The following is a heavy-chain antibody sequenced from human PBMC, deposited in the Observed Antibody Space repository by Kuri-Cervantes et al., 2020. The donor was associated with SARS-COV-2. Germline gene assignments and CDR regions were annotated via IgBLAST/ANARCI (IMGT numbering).Heavy chain of an antibody. V-gene: IGHV3-7*01. CDR3: ARARMAGPFDY. J-gene: IGHJ4*02. Sequence: GGSLRPSWAAYGFTFSSYRMSWVRQAPGKGLEWVAKIKQDGSEKYYVDSVKGRLTISRDNAKNSLYLQMNSLRAEDTAVYYCARARMAGPFDYWGQGTLVTVSS. D-gene: IGHD5-24*01. CDR2: IKQDGSEK. CDR1: GFTFSSYR.